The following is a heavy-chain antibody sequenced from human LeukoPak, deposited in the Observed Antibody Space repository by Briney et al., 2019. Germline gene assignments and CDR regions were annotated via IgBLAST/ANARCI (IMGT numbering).Heavy chain of an antibody. J-gene: IGHJ6*03. CDR2: MNPNSSNT. V-gene: IGHV1-8*01. CDR3: ARGEGYCSGGSCYAFMDV. Sequence: APLKGSSKPSVYTFTSYEINCVREATGHRLECMGWMNPNSSNTGYAQKFQGRVTMTRNTSISNAYMELRSMRSEDTDVYYCARGEGYCSGGSCYAFMDVWGKGTMVIISS. D-gene: IGHD2-15*01. CDR1: VYTFTSYE.